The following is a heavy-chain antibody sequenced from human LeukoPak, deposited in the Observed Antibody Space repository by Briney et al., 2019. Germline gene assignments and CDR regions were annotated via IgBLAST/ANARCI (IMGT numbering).Heavy chain of an antibody. Sequence: PGGSLRLSCAASGFTFSSYGMHWVRQAPGKGLEWVAVISYDGSNKYYADSVKGRFTISRDNSKNTLYLQMNSLRAEDTAVYYCAKGRDSSGYDAFDIWGQGTMVTVSS. CDR1: GFTFSSYG. D-gene: IGHD3-22*01. V-gene: IGHV3-30*18. J-gene: IGHJ3*02. CDR3: AKGRDSSGYDAFDI. CDR2: ISYDGSNK.